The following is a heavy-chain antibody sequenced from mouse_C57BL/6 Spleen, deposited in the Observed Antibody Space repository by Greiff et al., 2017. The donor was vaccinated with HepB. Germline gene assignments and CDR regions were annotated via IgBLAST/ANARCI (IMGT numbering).Heavy chain of an antibody. CDR2: FYPGSGSI. CDR3: ARHDSPYGNYVVFDY. J-gene: IGHJ2*01. V-gene: IGHV1-62-2*01. CDR1: GYTFTEYT. D-gene: IGHD2-1*01. Sequence: VQLQQSGAELVKPGASVKLPCKASGYTFTEYTIHWVKQRSGQGLEWIGWFYPGSGSIKYNEKFKDKATLTADKSSSTAYMELSRLTSEDSAVYFCARHDSPYGNYVVFDYWGQGTTLTVSS.